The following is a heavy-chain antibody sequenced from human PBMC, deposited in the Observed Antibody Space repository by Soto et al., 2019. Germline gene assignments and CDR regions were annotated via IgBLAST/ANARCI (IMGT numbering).Heavy chain of an antibody. V-gene: IGHV3-48*03. CDR3: ARDQEVHDSRGHKIRAMDV. CDR1: GFPFRSYE. J-gene: IGHJ6*02. D-gene: IGHD6-19*01. Sequence: PGGALRLSCAASGFPFRSYEMNWVRQSPGKGLEWISYISESGSSMYYADSVKGRFAISRDNAKNSLYLQMNSLRAEDTAVYYCARDQEVHDSRGHKIRAMDVWGQGTTVTVS. CDR2: ISESGSSM.